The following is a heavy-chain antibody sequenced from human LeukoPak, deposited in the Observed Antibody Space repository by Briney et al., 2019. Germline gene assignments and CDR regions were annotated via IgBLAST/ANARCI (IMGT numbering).Heavy chain of an antibody. CDR3: ASGYSSGPVY. CDR2: IKQDGSEK. Sequence: PGGSLRLSCAASGFTFSSYAMSWVRQAPGKGLEWVANIKQDGSEKYYVDSVKGRFTISRDNAKNSLYLQMNSLRGEDTAVYYCASGYSSGPVYWGQGNLVTVSS. CDR1: GFTFSSYA. J-gene: IGHJ4*02. V-gene: IGHV3-7*01. D-gene: IGHD6-19*01.